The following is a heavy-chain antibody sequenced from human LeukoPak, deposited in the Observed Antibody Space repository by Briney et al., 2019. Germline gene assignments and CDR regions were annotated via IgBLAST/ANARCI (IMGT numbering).Heavy chain of an antibody. V-gene: IGHV1-2*02. CDR2: INPNSGGT. D-gene: IGHD2-2*02. J-gene: IGHJ6*03. CDR3: ARPTLDCCYTGTTDYYYMDV. CDR1: GYTFTGYY. Sequence: ASVKVSCKASGYTFTGYYMHWVRQAPGQGLEWMGWINPNSGGTNYAQKFQGRVTMTRDTSISTAYMEPSRLRSDDTAVYYCARPTLDCCYTGTTDYYYMDVWGKGTTVTVSS.